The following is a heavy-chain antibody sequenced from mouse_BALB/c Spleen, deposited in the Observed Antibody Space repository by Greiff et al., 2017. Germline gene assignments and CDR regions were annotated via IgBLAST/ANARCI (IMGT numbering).Heavy chain of an antibody. V-gene: IGHV1S137*01. Sequence: QVQLQQSGAELVRPGVSVKISCKGSGYTFTDYAMHWVKQSHAKSLEWIGVISTYYGDASYNQKFKGKATMTVDKSSSTAYMELARLTSEDSAIYYCARSGKRGYAMDYWGQGTSVTVSS. D-gene: IGHD1-3*01. J-gene: IGHJ4*01. CDR3: ARSGKRGYAMDY. CDR1: GYTFTDYA. CDR2: ISTYYGDA.